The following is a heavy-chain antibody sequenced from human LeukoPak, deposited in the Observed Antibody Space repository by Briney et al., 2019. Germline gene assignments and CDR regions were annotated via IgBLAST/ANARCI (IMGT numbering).Heavy chain of an antibody. CDR1: DGSISSYY. CDR3: ARDPTGGGGHGYYYYGMDV. CDR2: IYYSGST. Sequence: PSETLSLTCTVSDGSISSYYWSWIRQPPGKGLEWIGYIYYSGSTNYNPSLKSRVTISVDTSKNQFSLKLSSVTAVDTAVYYCARDPTGGGGHGYYYYGMDVWGQGTTVTVSS. D-gene: IGHD3-16*01. V-gene: IGHV4-59*01. J-gene: IGHJ6*02.